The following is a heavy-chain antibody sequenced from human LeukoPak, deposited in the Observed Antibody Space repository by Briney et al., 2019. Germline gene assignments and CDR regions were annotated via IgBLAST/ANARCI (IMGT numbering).Heavy chain of an antibody. V-gene: IGHV5-51*01. CDR3: ARRRYFDTYLDP. CDR1: EYDFANNW. Sequence: HGDSLKISGKGPEYDFANNWIGGVRQMPGRGLEGMGIVDAAGSIIHYSRCFNGQVTISVARYVSTAYLKWTSLKASDSAMYFCARRRYFDTYLDPWGQGTLVTVSS. CDR2: VDAAGSII. J-gene: IGHJ5*02. D-gene: IGHD2/OR15-2a*01.